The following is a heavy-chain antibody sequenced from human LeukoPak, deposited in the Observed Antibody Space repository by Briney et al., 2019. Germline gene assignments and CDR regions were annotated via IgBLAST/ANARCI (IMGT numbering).Heavy chain of an antibody. Sequence: ASVTVSCKASGYTFTSYDINWVRQAPGQGLEWMGWMNPNSGNTVYAQKFQGRVTITRNTSISTAYMELSSLRSEDTAVYYCARASGIAPRNNWFDPWGQGTLVTVSS. D-gene: IGHD6-13*01. CDR2: MNPNSGNT. V-gene: IGHV1-8*03. J-gene: IGHJ5*02. CDR1: GYTFTSYD. CDR3: ARASGIAPRNNWFDP.